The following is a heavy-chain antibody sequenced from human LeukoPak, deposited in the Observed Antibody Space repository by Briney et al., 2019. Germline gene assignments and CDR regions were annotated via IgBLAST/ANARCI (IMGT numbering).Heavy chain of an antibody. V-gene: IGHV1-8*03. CDR1: GYTFTSYA. J-gene: IGHJ1*01. D-gene: IGHD2-15*01. CDR3: ARFFSIVSPRFGH. Sequence: ASVKVSCKASGYTFTSYAINWVRQAPGQGLEWMGWMNPNSGNTGYAQKFQGRVTITRNTSISTAYMELSSLRSEDTAVYYCARFFSIVSPRFGHWGQNTRLTVSS. CDR2: MNPNSGNT.